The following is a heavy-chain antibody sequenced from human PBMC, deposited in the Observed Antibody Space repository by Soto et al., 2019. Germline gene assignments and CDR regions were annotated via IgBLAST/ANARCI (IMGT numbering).Heavy chain of an antibody. CDR3: ARLRPGDGEDAFDI. J-gene: IGHJ3*02. Sequence: SETLSLTCAVYGGSFSGYYWSWIRQPPGKGLEWIGEINHSGSTNYNPSLKSRVTISVDTSKNQFSLKLSSVTAADTAVYYCARLRPGDGEDAFDIWGQGTMVTVSS. CDR2: INHSGST. D-gene: IGHD3-10*01. CDR1: GGSFSGYY. V-gene: IGHV4-34*01.